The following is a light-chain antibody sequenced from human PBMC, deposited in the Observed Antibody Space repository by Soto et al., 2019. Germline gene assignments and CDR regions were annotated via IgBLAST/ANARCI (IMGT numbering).Light chain of an antibody. CDR1: QSISSY. CDR2: AAS. V-gene: IGKV1-5*01. CDR3: QQSNSYST. Sequence: DIQMTQSPSSLSASVGDIVTITCRSSQSISSYLNWYQQKPGKAPNLLIYAASSLESGVPSRFSGSGSGTEFTLTISSLQPDDFATYYCQQSNSYSTFCQGNKGPIK. J-gene: IGKJ1*01.